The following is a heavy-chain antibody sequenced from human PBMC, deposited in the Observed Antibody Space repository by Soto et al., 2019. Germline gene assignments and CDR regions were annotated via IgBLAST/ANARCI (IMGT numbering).Heavy chain of an antibody. CDR3: ARDRSDSSRADSFDI. D-gene: IGHD6-25*01. CDR2: IYRGDAT. V-gene: IGHV3-53*01. CDR1: GFSVSDNY. Sequence: LRLSCAVSGFSVSDNYMSWVRQAPGKGLEWVSVIYRGDATHYADSVKGRFTISRDNSKNTVYLQMNSLRAEDTAVYYCARDRSDSSRADSFDIWGQGTMVTVSS. J-gene: IGHJ3*02.